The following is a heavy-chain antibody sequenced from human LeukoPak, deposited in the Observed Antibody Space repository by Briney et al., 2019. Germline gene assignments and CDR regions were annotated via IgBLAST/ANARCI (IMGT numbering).Heavy chain of an antibody. CDR3: ARWGARLNAFDI. J-gene: IGHJ3*02. CDR1: GDSVTSYY. Sequence: SETLSLTCSVSGDSVTSYYWNWIRQPPGKGLEWIGYTHYSENTAYNPSLKSRVTTSVDTSKNQFSLNLSSVTAADTAVYYCARWGARLNAFDIWGQGTMVTVSS. V-gene: IGHV4-59*02. D-gene: IGHD1-26*01. CDR2: THYSENT.